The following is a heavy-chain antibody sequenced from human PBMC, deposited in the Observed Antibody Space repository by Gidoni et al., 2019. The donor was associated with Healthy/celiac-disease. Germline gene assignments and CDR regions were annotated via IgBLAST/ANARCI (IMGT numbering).Heavy chain of an antibody. CDR1: GFTFSSYA. V-gene: IGHV3-23*01. CDR2: ISGSGGST. J-gene: IGHJ4*02. D-gene: IGHD3-10*01. CDR3: ALMVWGVMGLGQNFDY. Sequence: EVQLLESGGGLVQPGGSLRLSCAASGFTFSSYAMSWVRQAPGKGLEWVSAISGSGGSTYYADYVKGRFTISRDNSKNTLYLQRNSLRAEDTAVYYCALMVWGVMGLGQNFDYWGQGTLVTVSS.